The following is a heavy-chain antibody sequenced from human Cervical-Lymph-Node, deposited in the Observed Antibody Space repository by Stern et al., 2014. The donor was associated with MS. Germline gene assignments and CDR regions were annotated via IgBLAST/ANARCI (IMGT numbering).Heavy chain of an antibody. CDR2: IRQDGYDK. D-gene: IGHD2/OR15-2a*01. CDR1: GFSFGTSW. Sequence: VQLVESGGGVVQPGGSLRLSCVASGFSFGTSWMRWVRQPPGRGLAWVANIRQDGYDKFYVDSVKGRFTISRDNARNSLYLQMNSLTVADTAVYYCARDRRAFLDYWGQGTHVAVSS. CDR3: ARDRRAFLDY. J-gene: IGHJ4*02. V-gene: IGHV3-7*01.